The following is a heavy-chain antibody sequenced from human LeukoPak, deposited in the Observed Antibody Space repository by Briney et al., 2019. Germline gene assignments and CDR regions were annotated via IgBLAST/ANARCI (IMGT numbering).Heavy chain of an antibody. V-gene: IGHV1-2*02. CDR1: GYTFTGYY. CDR3: ARDKGGLRDLYYYYYYMDV. Sequence: ASVKVSCKASGYTFTGYYMHWVRQAPGQGLEWMGWINPNSGGTNYAQKFQGRVIMTRDTSISTAYMELSRLRSDDTAVYYCARDKGGLRDLYYYYYYMDVWGKGTTVTISS. CDR2: INPNSGGT. J-gene: IGHJ6*03. D-gene: IGHD3-16*01.